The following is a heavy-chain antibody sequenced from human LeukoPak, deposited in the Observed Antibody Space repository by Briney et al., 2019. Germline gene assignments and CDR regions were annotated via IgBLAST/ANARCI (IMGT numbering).Heavy chain of an antibody. CDR1: GFTFSTYW. J-gene: IGHJ4*02. V-gene: IGHV3-74*01. D-gene: IGHD3-10*01. CDR3: ATTVLLWFGEFASHSYDY. Sequence: GGSLRLSCAASGFTFSTYWMHWVRQAPGKGLVWVSRINSDGDSTRYADSVKGRFTISRDNAKNTLYLQMNSLRAEDTAVYYCATTVLLWFGEFASHSYDYWGQGTLVTVSS. CDR2: INSDGDST.